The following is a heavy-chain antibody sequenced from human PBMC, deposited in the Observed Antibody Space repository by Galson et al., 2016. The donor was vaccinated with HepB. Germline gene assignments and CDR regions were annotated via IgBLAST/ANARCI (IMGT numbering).Heavy chain of an antibody. V-gene: IGHV4-30-4*01. CDR2: IYYSGST. D-gene: IGHD4-23*01. J-gene: IGHJ4*02. CDR1: GGSISSGDHY. CDR3: AGADHGGCLAY. Sequence: TLSLTCTVSGGSISSGDHYWSWVRQPPGKGLEWIGYIYYSGSTSYNPSLKSRLAISVDRSKNQFSLMLSSVTAADTAVYYCAGADHGGCLAYWGQGSLVTVSS.